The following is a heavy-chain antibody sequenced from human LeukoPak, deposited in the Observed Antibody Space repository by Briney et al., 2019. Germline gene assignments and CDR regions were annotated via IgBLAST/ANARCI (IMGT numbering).Heavy chain of an antibody. CDR3: AKDLGPRGAFDI. J-gene: IGHJ3*02. Sequence: GGSLRLSCAASGFTFSSYAMSWVRQAPGKGLEWVSAISGSDGSRYYADSVKGRFTISRDNSKNTLYLQMNSLRAEDTAVYYCAKDLGPRGAFDIWGQGTMVTVSS. D-gene: IGHD3-10*01. CDR2: ISGSDGSR. CDR1: GFTFSSYA. V-gene: IGHV3-23*01.